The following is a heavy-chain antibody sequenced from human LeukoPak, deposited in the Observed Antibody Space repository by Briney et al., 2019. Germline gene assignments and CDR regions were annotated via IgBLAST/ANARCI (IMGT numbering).Heavy chain of an antibody. Sequence: GASVKLSCKASGDTFSSHTIAWVRQAPGQGLEWMGGVLPVLGSPDYAHKFQGRVSITADESTNTAYMEPNSLTVEDSAIYYCARARLPNTSGSWIASWGQGTLVTVSS. CDR1: GDTFSSHT. CDR3: ARARLPNTSGSWIAS. V-gene: IGHV1-69*10. D-gene: IGHD3-10*01. J-gene: IGHJ4*02. CDR2: VLPVLGSP.